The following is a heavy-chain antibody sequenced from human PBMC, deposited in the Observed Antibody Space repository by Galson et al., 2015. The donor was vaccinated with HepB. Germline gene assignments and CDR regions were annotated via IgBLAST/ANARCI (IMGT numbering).Heavy chain of an antibody. CDR2: IRGKAYGGTT. Sequence: SLRLSCAASGFTFGEYAMSWFRQAPGKGLEWVGFIRGKAYGGTTEYAASVKGRFTISRDDSKSIAYLQMNSLKTEDTAVYYCTRVGSGWLYWYFDLWGRGTLVTVSS. CDR1: GFTFGEYA. CDR3: TRVGSGWLYWYFDL. D-gene: IGHD6-19*01. J-gene: IGHJ2*01. V-gene: IGHV3-49*03.